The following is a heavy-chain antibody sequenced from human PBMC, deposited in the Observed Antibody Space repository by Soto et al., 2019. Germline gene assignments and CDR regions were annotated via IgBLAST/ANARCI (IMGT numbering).Heavy chain of an antibody. CDR2: VYYSDGT. CDR1: CGSIGSYY. J-gene: IGHJ6*02. CDR3: ARTESSSWSFFYYGMDV. Sequence: SETLSLTCTVTCGSIGSYYWSWIRQSPGRGLEWIGCVYYSDGTNYNPSLKSRATMSMDKSNNQFSLRLRSVTAADTAVYYCARTESSSWSFFYYGMDVWGQGTTVTVSS. D-gene: IGHD6-13*01. V-gene: IGHV4-59*01.